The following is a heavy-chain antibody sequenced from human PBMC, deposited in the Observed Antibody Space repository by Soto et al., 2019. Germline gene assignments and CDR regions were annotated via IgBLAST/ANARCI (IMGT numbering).Heavy chain of an antibody. CDR2: ISPYDDNT. Sequence: QVQLVQSGTEVKKPGASVKVSCKASEYTFNSYGISWVRQAPGQGIEWMGWISPYDDNTNYAQNLQGRVTMTTDTSTTTAYMELRSLRSDDTAVYYCARGGYYDSSGSRNYHYYGMDAWGQGTTVTVS. V-gene: IGHV1-18*01. CDR3: ARGGYYDSSGSRNYHYYGMDA. D-gene: IGHD3-22*01. CDR1: EYTFNSYG. J-gene: IGHJ6*02.